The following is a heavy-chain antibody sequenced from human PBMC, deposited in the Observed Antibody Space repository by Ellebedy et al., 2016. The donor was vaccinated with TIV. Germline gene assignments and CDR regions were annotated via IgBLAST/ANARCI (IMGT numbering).Heavy chain of an antibody. D-gene: IGHD3-3*01. CDR3: VGFGVFNL. CDR2: IQTDGSET. J-gene: IGHJ5*02. CDR1: GFSFSNFL. V-gene: IGHV3-7*01. Sequence: PGGSLRLSCAAWGFSFSNFLLRCVRQAPGKSLECVAHIQTDGSETYYVDSVKGRFTISRENAKNALFLQMDGLRVDDSAVYYCVGFGVFNLWGQGAQVTVSS.